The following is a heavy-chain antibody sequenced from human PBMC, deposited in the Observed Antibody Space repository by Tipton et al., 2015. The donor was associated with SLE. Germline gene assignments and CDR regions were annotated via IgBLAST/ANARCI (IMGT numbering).Heavy chain of an antibody. D-gene: IGHD3-3*01. J-gene: IGHJ5*01. V-gene: IGHV3-23*03. CDR3: AKEMYDFWFAS. CDR1: GFTFSDYG. Sequence: SLRLSCAVSGFTFSDYGMAWVRQGPGMGLEWVSLIYSGGSTYYADSVRGRFTISRDTSRNTLYLQMDSLRPEDTGVYYCAKEMYDFWFASWGLGTLVTVSS. CDR2: IYSGGST.